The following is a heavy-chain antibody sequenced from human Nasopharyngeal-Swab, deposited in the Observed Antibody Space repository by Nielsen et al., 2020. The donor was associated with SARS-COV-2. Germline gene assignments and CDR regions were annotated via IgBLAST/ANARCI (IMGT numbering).Heavy chain of an antibody. CDR1: GFTFSNYA. D-gene: IGHD3-10*01. V-gene: IGHV3-23*01. Sequence: GESLKISCVASGFTFSNYAMSWALQAPGKGLEWVSTISARGTSTFYVDSVKGRFTISRDNSKNTLHVQMSSLRDEDTAVYYCAREGQGTPIDFWGQGTLVTVSS. CDR2: ISARGTST. J-gene: IGHJ4*02. CDR3: AREGQGTPIDF.